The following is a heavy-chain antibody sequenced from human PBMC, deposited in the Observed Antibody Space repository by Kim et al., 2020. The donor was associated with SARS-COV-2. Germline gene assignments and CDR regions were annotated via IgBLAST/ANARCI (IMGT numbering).Heavy chain of an antibody. CDR3: SKTGVSRACYPGY. Sequence: GGSLRLSCAASGFTFSSYAMTWVRQAPGKGLEWVSLIFGGGSSTYYADSAKGLVTISRDKSKNTLYLPMNSLRAEDTAVYFCSKTGVSRACYPGYWGQGT. CDR2: IFGGGSST. D-gene: IGHD3-22*01. J-gene: IGHJ4*02. CDR1: GFTFSSYA. V-gene: IGHV3-23*03.